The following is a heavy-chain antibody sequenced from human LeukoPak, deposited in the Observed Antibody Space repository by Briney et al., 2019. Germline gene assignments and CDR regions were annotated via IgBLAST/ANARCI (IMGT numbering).Heavy chain of an antibody. Sequence: SETLSLTCAVSGGSITSYYWSWVRQPPGRGLEWIASIHYSGSTSYNSSLKSRVTISVDTSKNQFSLKLSSVTPADTAVYYCARQVYSSSWSYYFEYWGQGILVTVSS. CDR3: ARQVYSSSWSYYFEY. J-gene: IGHJ4*02. V-gene: IGHV4-59*01. CDR2: IHYSGST. CDR1: GGSITSYY. D-gene: IGHD6-13*01.